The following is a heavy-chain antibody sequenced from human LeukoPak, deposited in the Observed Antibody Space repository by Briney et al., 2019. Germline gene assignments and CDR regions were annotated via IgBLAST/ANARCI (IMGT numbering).Heavy chain of an antibody. CDR1: GYTFTSYG. CDR2: ISAYNGNT. CDR3: ARLRIDIVVVPAAMGDSYYFDY. D-gene: IGHD2-2*01. J-gene: IGHJ4*02. Sequence: ASVKVSCKASGYTFTSYGISWVRQAPGQGLEWMGWISAYNGNTSYAQKLQGRVTMTTDTSTSTAYMELRSLRSDDTAVYYCARLRIDIVVVPAAMGDSYYFDYWGQGTLVTVSS. V-gene: IGHV1-18*01.